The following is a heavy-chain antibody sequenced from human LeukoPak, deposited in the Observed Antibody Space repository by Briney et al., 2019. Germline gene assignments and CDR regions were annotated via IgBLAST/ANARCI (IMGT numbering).Heavy chain of an antibody. CDR2: INPSGGST. D-gene: IGHD6-13*01. Sequence: ASVKVSCKASGYTFTSYYMHWVRQAPGQGLEWMGIINPSGGSTSYAQKFQGRVTMTRDTSTSTVYMELGSLRSEDTAVYYCARAQHSSSWYGYYYGMDVWGQGTTVTVSS. J-gene: IGHJ6*02. V-gene: IGHV1-46*01. CDR3: ARAQHSSSWYGYYYGMDV. CDR1: GYTFTSYY.